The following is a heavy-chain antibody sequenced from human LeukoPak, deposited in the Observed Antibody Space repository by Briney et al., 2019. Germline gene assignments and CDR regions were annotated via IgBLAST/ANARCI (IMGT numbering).Heavy chain of an antibody. CDR2: ISGSGGST. J-gene: IGHJ3*02. V-gene: IGHV3-23*01. CDR3: AKDLYSSGWYRRSVAFDI. D-gene: IGHD6-19*01. Sequence: PGGSLRLSCAASGFTFSSYGMSWVRQAPGKGLEWVSAISGSGGSTYYADSVKGRFTISRDNSKNTLYLQMNSLRAEDTAVYYCAKDLYSSGWYRRSVAFDIWGQGTMVTVSS. CDR1: GFTFSSYG.